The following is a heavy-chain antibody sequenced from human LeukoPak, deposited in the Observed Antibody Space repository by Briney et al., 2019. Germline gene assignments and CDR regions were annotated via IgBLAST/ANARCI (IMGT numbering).Heavy chain of an antibody. V-gene: IGHV1-18*01. D-gene: IGHD6-13*01. CDR3: ARVFSSSSWYVLSTPSDAFDI. J-gene: IGHJ3*02. Sequence: ASVKVSCKASGYTFTSYGISWVRQAPGQGLEWMGWISAYNGNTNYAQKLQGRVTMTTDTSTSTAYMELRSLRSDDTAVYYCARVFSSSSWYVLSTPSDAFDIWGQGTMVTVSS. CDR1: GYTFTSYG. CDR2: ISAYNGNT.